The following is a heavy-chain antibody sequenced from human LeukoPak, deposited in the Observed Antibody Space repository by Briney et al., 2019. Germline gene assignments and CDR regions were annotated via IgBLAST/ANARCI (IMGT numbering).Heavy chain of an antibody. J-gene: IGHJ6*03. CDR2: IYTSGST. V-gene: IGHV4-4*07. D-gene: IGHD2-2*01. CDR1: GGSISSYY. Sequence: SETLSLTCTVSGGSISSYYWGWIRQPAGRGLEWIGRIYTSGSTNYNPSLESRVTMSVDTSKNQFSLKLSSVTAADTAVYYCARSIPAAMTGYYYYYMDVWGKGTTVTVSS. CDR3: ARSIPAAMTGYYYYYMDV.